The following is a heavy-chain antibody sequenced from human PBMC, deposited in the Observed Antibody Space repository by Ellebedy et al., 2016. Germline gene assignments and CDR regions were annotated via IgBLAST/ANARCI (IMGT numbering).Heavy chain of an antibody. D-gene: IGHD3-10*01. J-gene: IGHJ2*01. CDR3: ARLMSGGDRSRGWYFDL. Sequence: SETLSLXCAVSGGSISSSNWWSWVRQPPGKGLEWIGEIYHSGSTNYNPSLKSRLTISVDTSRNQFSLKLSAVTAADTAVYYCARLMSGGDRSRGWYFDLWGRGTLVTVSS. CDR1: GGSISSSNW. CDR2: IYHSGST. V-gene: IGHV4-4*02.